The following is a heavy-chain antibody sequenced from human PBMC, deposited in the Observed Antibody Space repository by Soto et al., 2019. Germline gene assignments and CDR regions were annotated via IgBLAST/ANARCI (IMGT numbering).Heavy chain of an antibody. CDR1: GFTFSSYW. V-gene: IGHV3-7*03. J-gene: IGHJ4*02. CDR3: ASSYMPGLAAAGKKKNTNPDY. Sequence: EVQLVESGGGLVQPGGSLRLSCAASGFTFSSYWMSWVRQAPGKGLEWVANINQDGSEKYYVDSVKGRFTISRDNAKNSLYLQMNSLRAEDTAVYYCASSYMPGLAAAGKKKNTNPDYWGQGTLVTVSS. D-gene: IGHD6-13*01. CDR2: INQDGSEK.